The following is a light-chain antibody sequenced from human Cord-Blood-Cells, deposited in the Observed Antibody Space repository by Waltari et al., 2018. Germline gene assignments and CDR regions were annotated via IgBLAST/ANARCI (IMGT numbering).Light chain of an antibody. J-gene: IGLJ2*01. CDR3: QTWGTGIVV. CDR1: SGHSSYA. V-gene: IGLV4-69*01. CDR2: LNSDGSH. Sequence: QLVLPHSPSASAPLGASVTLTCTLSSGHSSYASAWHPQQPEKGPRYLRKLNSDGSHSKGNGIPDRFSGSSSGAERYLTISSLQSEDEADYYCQTWGTGIVVFGGGTKLTVL.